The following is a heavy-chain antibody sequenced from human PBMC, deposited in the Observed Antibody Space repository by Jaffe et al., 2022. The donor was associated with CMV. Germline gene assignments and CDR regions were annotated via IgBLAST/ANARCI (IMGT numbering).Heavy chain of an antibody. CDR1: GFTFSSYW. D-gene: IGHD3-22*01. CDR2: IKQDGSEK. V-gene: IGHV3-7*03. J-gene: IGHJ3*02. Sequence: EVQLVESGGGLVQPGGSLRLSCAASGFTFSSYWMSWVRQAPGKGLEWVANIKQDGSEKYYVDSVKGRFTISRDNAKNSLYLQMNSLRAEDTAVYYCARDIPYYDSSGYYFTVTFGAFDIWGQGTMVTVSS. CDR3: ARDIPYYDSSGYYFTVTFGAFDI.